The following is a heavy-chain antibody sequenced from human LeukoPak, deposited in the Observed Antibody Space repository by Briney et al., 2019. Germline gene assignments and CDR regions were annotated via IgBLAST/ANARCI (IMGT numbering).Heavy chain of an antibody. CDR3: AKDATIAAADY. Sequence: GGSPRLSCAASGFTFSSYGMHWVRQAPGKGLEWVAVISYDGSNKYYADSVKGRFTISRDNSKNTLYLQMNSLRAEDTAVYYCAKDATIAAADYWGQGTLVTVSS. CDR2: ISYDGSNK. CDR1: GFTFSSYG. D-gene: IGHD6-13*01. J-gene: IGHJ4*02. V-gene: IGHV3-30*18.